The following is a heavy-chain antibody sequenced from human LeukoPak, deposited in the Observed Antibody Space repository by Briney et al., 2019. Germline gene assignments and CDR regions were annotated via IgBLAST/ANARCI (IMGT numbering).Heavy chain of an antibody. Sequence: PSETLSLTCKVSGGSITISSYYWGWIRQPPGKGLEWIGSVYYTGSTYYNPSLKSRVTISMDTTNNQFSLKLHSATAADTAVFYCVRILSRGFDPWGQGTLVTVSS. J-gene: IGHJ5*02. D-gene: IGHD2-15*01. CDR1: GGSITISSYY. V-gene: IGHV4-39*07. CDR3: VRILSRGFDP. CDR2: VYYTGST.